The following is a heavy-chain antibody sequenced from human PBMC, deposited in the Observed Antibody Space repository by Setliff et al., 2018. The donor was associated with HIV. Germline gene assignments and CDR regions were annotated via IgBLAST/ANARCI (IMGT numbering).Heavy chain of an antibody. CDR2: IYTSGST. J-gene: IGHJ3*02. Sequence: TLSLTCTVSGGSIGSGSYYWSWIRQPAGKGLEWIGHIYTSGSTNYNPSLKSRATMSVDTSNNRFSLKLSSVTALDTAVYYCAKTVVGDSYALPNDGFDIWGQGTMVTVSS. CDR1: GGSIGSGSYY. D-gene: IGHD3-16*01. CDR3: AKTVVGDSYALPNDGFDI. V-gene: IGHV4-61*09.